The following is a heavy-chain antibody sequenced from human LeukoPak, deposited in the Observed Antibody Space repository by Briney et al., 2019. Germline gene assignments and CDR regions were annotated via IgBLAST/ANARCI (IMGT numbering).Heavy chain of an antibody. CDR2: ISGGGGTT. D-gene: IGHD3-22*01. Sequence: AGGSLRLSCAASGFTFDSYAMTWVRQAPGRGLEWVSAISGGGGTTYYADSVKGRFTISRDNSKNTLYLQMNSLRAEDTAVYYCAKGNYYDSSGYYPFDYWGQGTLVTVSS. CDR1: GFTFDSYA. CDR3: AKGNYYDSSGYYPFDY. J-gene: IGHJ4*02. V-gene: IGHV3-23*01.